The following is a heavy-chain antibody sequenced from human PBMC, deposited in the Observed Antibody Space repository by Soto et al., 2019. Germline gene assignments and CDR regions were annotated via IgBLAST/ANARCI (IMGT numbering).Heavy chain of an antibody. CDR3: AKGFIVVVTVLRPDDAFDV. J-gene: IGHJ3*01. CDR1: GFTFGNYG. D-gene: IGHD2-21*02. V-gene: IGHV3-23*01. CDR2: ISGGGGST. Sequence: DVQLLESGGGLVQPGGSLRLSGAASGFTFGNYGINWVRQAPGKGLEWVSGISGGGGSTYYADSVKGRFTVSRDPSKNSVFLEMNTLRAEDTAVYYCAKGFIVVVTVLRPDDAFDVWGQGTLVTVSS.